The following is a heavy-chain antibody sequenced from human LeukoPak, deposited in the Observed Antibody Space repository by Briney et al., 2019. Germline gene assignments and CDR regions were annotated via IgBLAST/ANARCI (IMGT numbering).Heavy chain of an antibody. CDR1: GFTFSSYG. J-gene: IGHJ4*02. V-gene: IGHV3-30*18. CDR3: TKVGNYGDYALDY. D-gene: IGHD4-17*01. CDR2: ISYDGSYK. Sequence: GRSLRLSCAASGFTFSSYGMHWVRQAPGKGLEWVAVISYDGSYKYYADSVKGRFTISRDNSKNTLYLQMNSLRAEDTAVYYCTKVGNYGDYALDYWGQGTLVTVSS.